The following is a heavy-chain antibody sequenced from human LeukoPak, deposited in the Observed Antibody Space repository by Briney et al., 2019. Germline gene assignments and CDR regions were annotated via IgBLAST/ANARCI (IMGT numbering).Heavy chain of an antibody. V-gene: IGHV1-69*01. Sequence: ASVKVSCKASGGTFSSYAISWVRQAPGQGLEWMGGIIPIFGTANYAQKSQGRVTITADESTSTAYMELSSLRSEDTAVYYCARVVGLLTKYYFDYWGQGTLVTVSS. CDR2: IIPIFGTA. J-gene: IGHJ4*02. CDR3: ARVVGLLTKYYFDY. D-gene: IGHD3-22*01. CDR1: GGTFSSYA.